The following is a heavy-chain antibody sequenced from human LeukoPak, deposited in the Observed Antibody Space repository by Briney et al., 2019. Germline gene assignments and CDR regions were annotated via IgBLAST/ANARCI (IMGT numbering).Heavy chain of an antibody. J-gene: IGHJ3*02. CDR1: GYTFTGYY. Sequence: ASVKVSCKASGYTFTGYYMHWVRQAPGQGLEWMGWINPNSGGTNYAQKFQGRVTMTRDTSISTAYMELSSLRSEDTAVYYCARGFGTAMVSAFDIWGQGTMVTVSS. CDR3: ARGFGTAMVSAFDI. D-gene: IGHD5-18*01. CDR2: INPNSGGT. V-gene: IGHV1-2*02.